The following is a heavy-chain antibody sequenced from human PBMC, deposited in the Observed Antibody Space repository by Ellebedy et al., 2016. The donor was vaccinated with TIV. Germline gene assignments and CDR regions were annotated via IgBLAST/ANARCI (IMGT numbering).Heavy chain of an antibody. D-gene: IGHD5-18*01. J-gene: IGHJ4*02. CDR2: IIPIFGTA. V-gene: IGHV1-69*13. Sequence: ASVKVSCKASGGTFSSYAISWVRQAPGQGLEWMGGIIPIFGTANYAQKFQGRVTITADESTSTAYMELSSLRSEDTAVYYCARDVGDTVYFDYWGQGTLVTVSS. CDR1: GGTFSSYA. CDR3: ARDVGDTVYFDY.